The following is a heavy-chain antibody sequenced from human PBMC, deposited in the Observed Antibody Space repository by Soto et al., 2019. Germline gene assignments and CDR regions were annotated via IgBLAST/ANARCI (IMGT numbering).Heavy chain of an antibody. Sequence: GGSLRLSCVASGFTFDDYAIHWVRQTPGKGLEWVSGLTWNGEVLGYADSVKGRFTISRDNARNSLYLEMNSLRPEDTALYYCVKDSESSGYLTHLDYWGQGTLVTVSS. V-gene: IGHV3-9*01. J-gene: IGHJ4*02. CDR3: VKDSESSGYLTHLDY. D-gene: IGHD3-22*01. CDR1: GFTFDDYA. CDR2: LTWNGEVL.